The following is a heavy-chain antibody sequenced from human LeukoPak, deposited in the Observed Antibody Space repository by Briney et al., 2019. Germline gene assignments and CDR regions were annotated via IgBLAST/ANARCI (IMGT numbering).Heavy chain of an antibody. CDR1: GYSISSGFY. Sequence: SETLSLTCTVSGYSISSGFYWGWIRQPPGKGLEWIGSIYHSGSTYYNPSLKSRVTISIDTSKNQLSLKLSSVTAADTAVYYCARDPKQLVPSYYYYYMDVWGKGTTVTVSS. V-gene: IGHV4-38-2*02. CDR3: ARDPKQLVPSYYYYYMDV. J-gene: IGHJ6*03. D-gene: IGHD6-13*01. CDR2: IYHSGST.